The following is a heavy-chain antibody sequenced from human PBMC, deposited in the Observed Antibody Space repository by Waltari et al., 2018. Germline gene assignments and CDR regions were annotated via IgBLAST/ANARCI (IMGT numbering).Heavy chain of an antibody. CDR2: IIPILGIA. Sequence: QVQLVQSGAEVKKPGSSVKVSCTASGGTFSSYAISWVRQAPGQGLEWMGGIIPILGIANCAQTCQGRVTITADESTSTAYMELSSLRSEDTAVYYCARDGGRIAARPNYYYYMDVWGKGTTVTVSS. D-gene: IGHD6-6*01. CDR3: ARDGGRIAARPNYYYYMDV. J-gene: IGHJ6*03. CDR1: GGTFSSYA. V-gene: IGHV1-69*04.